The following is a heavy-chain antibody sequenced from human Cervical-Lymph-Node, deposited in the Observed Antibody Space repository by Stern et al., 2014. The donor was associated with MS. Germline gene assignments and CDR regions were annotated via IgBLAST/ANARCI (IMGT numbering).Heavy chain of an antibody. D-gene: IGHD3-16*02. V-gene: IGHV4-59*01. J-gene: IGHJ5*02. CDR1: GVPISDNS. CDR2: ISYSGNT. Sequence: MQLVESGPGLVKPSETLSLTCTVSGVPISDNSWSWIRQPPGKGLEWIGYISYSGNTDYSPSLKSRVTISLDTSSNQFSMNLYSVTAADTAVYYCARDRYWGSYRYLGNWFDPWGQGTLVTVSS. CDR3: ARDRYWGSYRYLGNWFDP.